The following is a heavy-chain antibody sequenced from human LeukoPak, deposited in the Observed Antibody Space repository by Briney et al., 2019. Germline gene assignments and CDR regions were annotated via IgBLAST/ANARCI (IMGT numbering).Heavy chain of an antibody. J-gene: IGHJ4*02. V-gene: IGHV4-59*08. Sequence: SETLPLTCTVSGGSISSYYWSWIRQPPGKGLEWIGYIYYSGSTNYNPSLKSRVTISVDTSKNQFSLKLSSVTAADTAVYYCARLDYYGSGSYYNFFDYWGQGTLVTVSS. CDR3: ARLDYYGSGSYYNFFDY. CDR1: GGSISSYY. CDR2: IYYSGST. D-gene: IGHD3-10*01.